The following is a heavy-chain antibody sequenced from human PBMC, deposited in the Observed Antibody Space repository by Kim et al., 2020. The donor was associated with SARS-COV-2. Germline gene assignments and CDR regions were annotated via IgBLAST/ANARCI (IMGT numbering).Heavy chain of an antibody. CDR1: GDSISSSTYY. D-gene: IGHD3-3*01. CDR3: ARHATDTYDSFFY. CDR2: IYYSGST. V-gene: IGHV4-39*01. J-gene: IGHJ4*02. Sequence: SETLSLTCTVSGDSISSSTYYWGWIRQPPGKGLEWIGSIYYSGSTYYNPSLKSVVTISADTTKTQFSLKLTSATAADTAIYYCARHATDTYDSFFYWGQGTLVTVSS.